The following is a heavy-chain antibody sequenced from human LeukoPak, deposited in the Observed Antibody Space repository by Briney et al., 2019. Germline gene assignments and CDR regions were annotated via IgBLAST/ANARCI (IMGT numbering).Heavy chain of an antibody. V-gene: IGHV5-51*01. D-gene: IGHD3-22*01. J-gene: IGHJ3*02. Sequence: GAFLKISCKASGYSFTSYWIGWVRQMPGKGLEWRGIISPGDSDTRYSPSFQGQVTISADKSISTSYLQWSSLKASDTAMYYCARLTDSSGYYPPRDAFDIWGQETMVTVSS. CDR2: ISPGDSDT. CDR1: GYSFTSYW. CDR3: ARLTDSSGYYPPRDAFDI.